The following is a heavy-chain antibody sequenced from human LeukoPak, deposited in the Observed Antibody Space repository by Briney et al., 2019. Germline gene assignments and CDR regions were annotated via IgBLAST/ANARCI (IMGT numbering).Heavy chain of an antibody. V-gene: IGHV3-23*01. CDR3: AKASAAVFSSSDY. D-gene: IGHD6-13*01. J-gene: IGHJ4*02. CDR2: ISGSGGST. CDR1: GFTFSSYA. Sequence: GESLRLSCAASGFTFSSYAMSWVRQAPGKGLEWVSAISGSGGSTYYADSVKGRFTISRDNSKNTLYLQMNSLRAEDTAVYYCAKASAAVFSSSDYWGQGTLVTVSS.